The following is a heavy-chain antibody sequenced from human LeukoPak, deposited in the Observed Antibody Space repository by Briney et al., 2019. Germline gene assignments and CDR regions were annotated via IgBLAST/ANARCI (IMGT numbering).Heavy chain of an antibody. D-gene: IGHD6-6*01. CDR3: AKDPYSSSSLGDFDY. Sequence: KSGGSLRLSCAASGFTFSSHAMSWVRQAPGKGLEWVSATSGSGGSTYYADSVKGRFTISRDNSKNTLYLQMNSLRAEDTAVYYCAKDPYSSSSLGDFDYWGQGTLVTVSS. CDR1: GFTFSSHA. V-gene: IGHV3-23*01. J-gene: IGHJ4*02. CDR2: TSGSGGST.